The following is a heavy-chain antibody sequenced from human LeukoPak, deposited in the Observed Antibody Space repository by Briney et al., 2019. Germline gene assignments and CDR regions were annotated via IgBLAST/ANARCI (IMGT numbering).Heavy chain of an antibody. CDR3: ARDGDSSGYYPFDY. CDR1: GYTFTGYY. V-gene: IGHV1-2*04. CDR2: INPNSGGT. J-gene: IGHJ4*02. Sequence: GASVKVSCKASGYTFTGYYMHWVRQAPGQGLEWMGWINPNSGGTNYAQKFQGWVTMTRDTSISTAYMELSRLRSDDTAVYYCARDGDSSGYYPFDYWGQGTLVTVSS. D-gene: IGHD3-22*01.